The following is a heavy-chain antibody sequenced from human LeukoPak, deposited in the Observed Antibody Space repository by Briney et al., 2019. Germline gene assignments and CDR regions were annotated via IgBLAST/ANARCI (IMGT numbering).Heavy chain of an antibody. V-gene: IGHV4-61*02. Sequence: PSETLSLTCTVSGGSISSGSYYWSWIRQPAGKGLEWIGRIYTSGSTNYNPSLKSRVTISVDTSKNQFSLKLSSVTAADTAVYYCARDRAGGWFDPWAREPWSPSPQ. D-gene: IGHD3-10*01. CDR2: IYTSGST. CDR1: GGSISSGSYY. J-gene: IGHJ5*02. CDR3: ARDRAGGWFDP.